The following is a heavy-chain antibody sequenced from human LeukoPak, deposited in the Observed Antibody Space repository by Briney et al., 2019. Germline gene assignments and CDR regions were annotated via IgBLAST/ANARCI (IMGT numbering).Heavy chain of an antibody. D-gene: IGHD1-1*01. Sequence: SETLSLTCAVYGGSFSGYYWSWIRQPPGKGLEWIGEINHSGSTNYNPSLKSRVTISVDTSENQFSLKLSSMTAADTAVCYCARGLTGTGRGRDYWGQGTLVTVSS. J-gene: IGHJ4*02. CDR2: INHSGST. CDR1: GGSFSGYY. V-gene: IGHV4-34*01. CDR3: ARGLTGTGRGRDY.